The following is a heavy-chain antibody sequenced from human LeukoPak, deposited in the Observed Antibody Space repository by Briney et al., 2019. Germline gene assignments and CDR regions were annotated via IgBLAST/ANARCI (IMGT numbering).Heavy chain of an antibody. J-gene: IGHJ6*03. CDR2: ISSSSSTI. CDR1: GFTFSTYS. D-gene: IGHD5-24*01. V-gene: IGHV3-48*04. Sequence: PGGSLRLSCAASGFTFSTYSMNWVRQAPGKGLEWVSYISSSSSTIYYADSMKGRFTLSRDNAKNSLYLQMNSLRAEDTAVYYCAKDMRLQSYYYYYMDVWGKGTTVTVSS. CDR3: AKDMRLQSYYYYYMDV.